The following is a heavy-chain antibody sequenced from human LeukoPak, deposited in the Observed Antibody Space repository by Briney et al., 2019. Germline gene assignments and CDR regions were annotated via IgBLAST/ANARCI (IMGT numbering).Heavy chain of an antibody. Sequence: SETLSLTCTVSGGSISSHYWSWIRQPPGKGLEWIGYIYYSGSTNYNPSLKSRVTISVDTSKNQFSLKLSSVTAADTAVYYCARVLSGYGGSWKKRWFDPWGQGTLVTVSS. V-gene: IGHV4-59*11. CDR1: GGSISSHY. D-gene: IGHD5-18*01. J-gene: IGHJ5*02. CDR3: ARVLSGYGGSWKKRWFDP. CDR2: IYYSGST.